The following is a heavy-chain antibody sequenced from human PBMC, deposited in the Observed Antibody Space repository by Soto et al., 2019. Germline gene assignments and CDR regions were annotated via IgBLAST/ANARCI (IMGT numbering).Heavy chain of an antibody. J-gene: IGHJ4*02. CDR2: INPNTGVT. CDR3: AKIYTWNEWQGGSDY. V-gene: IGHV1-2*02. CDR1: GYSFAAYY. D-gene: IGHD3-3*01. Sequence: QVHLEQSGAEVKKAGASVMISCKASGYSFAAYYINWVRQVSGQGLEWMGWINPNTGVTDYAQKFQGRVTLTRDTSIKTAYLELTSLRSDDTAVYYCAKIYTWNEWQGGSDYWGQGTLLTVSS.